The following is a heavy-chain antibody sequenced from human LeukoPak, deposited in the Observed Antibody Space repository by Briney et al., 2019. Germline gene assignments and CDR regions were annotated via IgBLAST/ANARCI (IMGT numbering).Heavy chain of an antibody. V-gene: IGHV4-59*08. CDR1: GGSFSGYY. D-gene: IGHD6-13*01. CDR2: IYYSGST. Sequence: SETLSLTCAVYGGSFSGYYWSWIRQPPGKGLEWIGYIYYSGSTNYNPSLKSRVTISVDTSKNQFSLKLSSVTAADTAVYYCARQGSSWPYYFDYWGQGTLVTVSS. CDR3: ARQGSSWPYYFDY. J-gene: IGHJ4*02.